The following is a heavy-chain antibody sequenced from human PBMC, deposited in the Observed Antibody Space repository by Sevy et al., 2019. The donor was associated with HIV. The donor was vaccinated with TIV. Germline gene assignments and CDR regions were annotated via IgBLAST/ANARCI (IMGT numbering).Heavy chain of an antibody. CDR2: IYYSGST. CDR3: ARGRQLVRDY. V-gene: IGHV4-59*01. Sequence: SETLSLTCTVSGGSISSYYWSWIRQPPGKGLEWIGYIYYSGSTNYNPSLKSRVTISVDTYKNQFALRRSSVTAADTAVYYCARGRQLVRDYGGQGTLVTVS. CDR1: GGSISSYY. D-gene: IGHD6-13*01. J-gene: IGHJ4*02.